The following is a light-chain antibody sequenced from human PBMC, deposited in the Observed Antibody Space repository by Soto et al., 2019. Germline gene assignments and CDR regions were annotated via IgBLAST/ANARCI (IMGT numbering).Light chain of an antibody. V-gene: IGKV3-15*01. Sequence: EIVVTQSPATLSVSPGERATLSCRASQSVNTNFAWYQQKPGQAPSLLIYGASTRATGIPARFSGSGSGTEFTLTISSLQSEDFAVYYCQQYNNWPSWTFGQGTKVEVK. J-gene: IGKJ1*01. CDR1: QSVNTN. CDR3: QQYNNWPSWT. CDR2: GAS.